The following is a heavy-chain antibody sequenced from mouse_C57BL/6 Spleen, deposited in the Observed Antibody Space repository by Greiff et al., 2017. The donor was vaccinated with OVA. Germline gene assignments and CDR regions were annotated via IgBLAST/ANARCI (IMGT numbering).Heavy chain of an antibody. V-gene: IGHV5-4*01. CDR2: ISDGGSYT. Sequence: EVKLVESGGGLVKPGGSLTLSCAASGFTFSSYAMSWVRQTPEKRLEWVATISDGGSYTYYPDNVKGRFTISRDNAKNNLYLQMSHLKSEDTAMYYCARDRGYDVGYFDYWGQGTTLTVSS. J-gene: IGHJ2*01. CDR3: ARDRGYDVGYFDY. D-gene: IGHD2-2*01. CDR1: GFTFSSYA.